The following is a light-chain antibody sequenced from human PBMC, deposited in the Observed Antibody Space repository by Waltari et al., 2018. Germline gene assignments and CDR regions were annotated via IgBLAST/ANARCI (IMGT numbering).Light chain of an antibody. CDR2: DDD. V-gene: IGLV1-36*01. Sequence: QSVLTQPPSVSAAPRQRVTISCSGSGSNVAHNAVNWYQSLPDKTPRLLISDDDLLPSGVSGRFSGSKSGTSASLAISGLQSEDEGDYYCAAWDDSLNGWVFGGGTKLTVL. CDR1: GSNVAHNA. J-gene: IGLJ3*02. CDR3: AAWDDSLNGWV.